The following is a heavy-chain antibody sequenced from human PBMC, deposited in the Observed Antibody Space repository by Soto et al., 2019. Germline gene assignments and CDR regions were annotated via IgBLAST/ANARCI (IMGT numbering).Heavy chain of an antibody. J-gene: IGHJ5*02. CDR3: ARGLLYYYGSGSPRGWFDP. V-gene: IGHV4-34*01. Sequence: SETLSLTCAVYGGSFSGYYWSWIRQPPGKGLEWIGEINHSGSTNYNPSLKSRVTISVDTSKNQFSLKLSSVTAADTAVYYCARGLLYYYGSGSPRGWFDPWGQGTLVTVS. CDR1: GGSFSGYY. CDR2: INHSGST. D-gene: IGHD3-10*01.